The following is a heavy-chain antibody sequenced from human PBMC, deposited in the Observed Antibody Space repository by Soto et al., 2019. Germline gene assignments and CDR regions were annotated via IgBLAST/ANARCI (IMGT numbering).Heavy chain of an antibody. CDR3: TRHADLGYCSSTSCYDFDY. D-gene: IGHD2-2*01. CDR2: IRSKANSYAT. Sequence: PGGSLRLSCAASGLTFSGSAMHWVRQASGKGLEWVGRIRSKANSYATEYAASVKGRFTISRDDSKNTAYLQMNSLKTEDTALYYCTRHADLGYCSSTSCYDFDYWGQGTLVTVS. V-gene: IGHV3-73*01. CDR1: GLTFSGSA. J-gene: IGHJ4*02.